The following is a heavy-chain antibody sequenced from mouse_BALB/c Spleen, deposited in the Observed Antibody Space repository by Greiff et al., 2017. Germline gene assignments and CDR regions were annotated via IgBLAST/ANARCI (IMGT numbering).Heavy chain of an antibody. V-gene: IGHV1-54*03. Sequence: QVQLKESGAELVRPGTSVKVSCKASGYAFTNYLIEWVKQRPGQGLEWIGVINPGSGGTNYNEKFKGKATLTADKSSSTAYMQLSSLTSDDSAVYFCARIPNYYGSSYLFDYWGQGTTLTVSS. J-gene: IGHJ2*01. CDR1: GYAFTNYL. CDR2: INPGSGGT. CDR3: ARIPNYYGSSYLFDY. D-gene: IGHD1-1*01.